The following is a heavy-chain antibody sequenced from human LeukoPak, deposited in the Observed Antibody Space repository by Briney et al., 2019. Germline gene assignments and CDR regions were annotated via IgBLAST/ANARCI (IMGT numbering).Heavy chain of an antibody. D-gene: IGHD3-9*01. CDR2: MNPNSGNT. CDR3: ARVWYYDILTGSAGDAFDI. Sequence: ASVKVSCKASGYTFTSYDINWVRQATGQGLEWKGWMNPNSGNTGYAQKFQGRVTMTRNTSISTAYMELSSLRSEDTAVYYCARVWYYDILTGSAGDAFDIWGQGTMVTVSS. J-gene: IGHJ3*02. V-gene: IGHV1-8*01. CDR1: GYTFTSYD.